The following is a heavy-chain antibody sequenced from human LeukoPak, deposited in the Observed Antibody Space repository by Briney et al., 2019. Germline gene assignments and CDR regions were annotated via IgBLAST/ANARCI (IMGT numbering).Heavy chain of an antibody. V-gene: IGHV3-30*18. D-gene: IGHD3-22*01. Sequence: GGSLRLSCAASGFTFSDYYMSWIRQAPGKGLEWVAVISYDGSNKYYADSVKGRFTISRDNSKNTLYLQMNSLRAEDTAVYYCAKVMYDSSGYEAFDIWGQGTMVTVSS. J-gene: IGHJ3*02. CDR2: ISYDGSNK. CDR3: AKVMYDSSGYEAFDI. CDR1: GFTFSDYY.